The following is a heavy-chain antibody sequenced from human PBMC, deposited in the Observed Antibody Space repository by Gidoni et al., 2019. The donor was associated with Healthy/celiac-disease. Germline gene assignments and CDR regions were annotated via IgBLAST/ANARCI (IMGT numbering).Heavy chain of an antibody. CDR1: GGSISSYY. CDR3: AREEIEGTQGAFDI. J-gene: IGHJ3*02. V-gene: IGHV4-59*01. Sequence: QVQLQESGPGLVKPAETLSLTCTVAGGSISSYYWSWIRQPPGKGLEWIGYIYYSGSTNYNPSLKSRVTISVDTSKNQFSLKLSSVTAADTAVYYCAREEIEGTQGAFDIWGQGTMVTVSS. CDR2: IYYSGST. D-gene: IGHD3-10*01.